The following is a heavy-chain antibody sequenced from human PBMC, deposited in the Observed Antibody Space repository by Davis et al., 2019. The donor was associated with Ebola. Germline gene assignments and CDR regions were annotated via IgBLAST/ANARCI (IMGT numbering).Heavy chain of an antibody. J-gene: IGHJ5*02. V-gene: IGHV1-2*02. CDR3: ARAVYVDIVATILPHNWFDP. CDR2: INPHSGAT. CDR1: RYTFTAYY. D-gene: IGHD5-12*01. Sequence: ASVKVSCKASRYTFTAYYMHWVRQAPGQGLEWMGWINPHSGATNYAQNFQGRVTMTRDTSINTAYMELTRLTSDDTAVYYCARAVYVDIVATILPHNWFDPWGQGTLVTVSS.